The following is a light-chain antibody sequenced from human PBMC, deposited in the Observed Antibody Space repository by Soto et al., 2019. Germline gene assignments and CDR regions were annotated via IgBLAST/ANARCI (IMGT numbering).Light chain of an antibody. Sequence: EIVMTQSPATLSVSPGERATLSCRASESVSTKLAWYQQKPGQAPRLLISDASTRATGVPARFSGSGSGTEFTLTISSLQSEDFATYYCQQYNSYPWTFGQGTKVEIK. CDR1: ESVSTK. J-gene: IGKJ1*01. CDR3: QQYNSYPWT. CDR2: DAS. V-gene: IGKV3-15*01.